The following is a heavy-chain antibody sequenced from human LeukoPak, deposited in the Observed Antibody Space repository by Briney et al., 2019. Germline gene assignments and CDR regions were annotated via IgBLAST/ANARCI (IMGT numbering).Heavy chain of an antibody. D-gene: IGHD3-22*01. V-gene: IGHV3-23*01. CDR2: VSGSGGTT. CDR3: VRSAFHAGSGNYYDY. Sequence: GRSLRLSCAASGFTFSSYAMSWVRQAPGKGLEWVSAVSGSGGTTYYADSVKGRFTISRDNSKDTLYLQMNSLRVEDTAVYYCVRSAFHAGSGNYYDYWGQGTLVTVSS. J-gene: IGHJ4*02. CDR1: GFTFSSYA.